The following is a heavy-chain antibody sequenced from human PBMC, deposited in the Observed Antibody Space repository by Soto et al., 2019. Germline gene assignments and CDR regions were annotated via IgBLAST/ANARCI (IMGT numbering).Heavy chain of an antibody. CDR3: AADGYSYDSSYAFDI. CDR2: IVVGSGHT. J-gene: IGHJ3*02. V-gene: IGHV1-58*01. CDR1: GFTFSSSA. D-gene: IGHD3-22*01. Sequence: SVKVSCKASGFTFSSSAVQWVRQARGQRLEWIGWIVVGSGHTNYAQKFQERVTITRDMSTSTAYMDLSSLRSEDTAVYYCAADGYSYDSSYAFDIWGQGTTVTVSS.